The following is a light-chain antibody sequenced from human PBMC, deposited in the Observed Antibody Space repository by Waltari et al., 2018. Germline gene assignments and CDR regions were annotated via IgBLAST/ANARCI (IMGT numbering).Light chain of an antibody. CDR2: WAS. J-gene: IGKJ1*01. Sequence: DIVMTQSPDSLAVSLGESATIHCKSSRTVLYSSNNENYLAWYHQNAGQAPKLLIAWASARQSGAPERFSGSGSGTDFALTISSLQAEDVAVYYCQQYANTPRTFGQGTTVEIK. CDR3: QQYANTPRT. CDR1: RTVLYSSNNENY. V-gene: IGKV4-1*01.